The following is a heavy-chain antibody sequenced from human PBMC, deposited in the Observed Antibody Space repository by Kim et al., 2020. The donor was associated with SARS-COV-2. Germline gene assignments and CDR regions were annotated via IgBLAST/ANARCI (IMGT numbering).Heavy chain of an antibody. Sequence: ASVKVSCKASGYTFTSYYMHWVRQAPGQGLEWMGIINPSGGSTSYAQKFQGRVTMTRDTSTSTVYMELSSLRSEDTAVYYCARDRLLWFGESVGHYYCGMDVWGQGTTVTVSS. CDR2: INPSGGST. CDR3: ARDRLLWFGESVGHYYCGMDV. J-gene: IGHJ6*02. V-gene: IGHV1-46*01. CDR1: GYTFTSYY. D-gene: IGHD3-10*01.